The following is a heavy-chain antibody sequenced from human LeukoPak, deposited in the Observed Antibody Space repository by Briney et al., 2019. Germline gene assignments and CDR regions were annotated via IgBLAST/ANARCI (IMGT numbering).Heavy chain of an antibody. Sequence: PGGSLRLSCAASGFTFSNYEMIWVRQAPGKGLEWISYVSGGGDITDYADSVKGRFTISRDSAKNLLYLQMNSLRVDDTAFYYCARDRITVTGAYNWFDPWGQGTLVTVSS. V-gene: IGHV3-48*03. D-gene: IGHD6-19*01. CDR2: VSGGGDIT. J-gene: IGHJ5*02. CDR3: ARDRITVTGAYNWFDP. CDR1: GFTFSNYE.